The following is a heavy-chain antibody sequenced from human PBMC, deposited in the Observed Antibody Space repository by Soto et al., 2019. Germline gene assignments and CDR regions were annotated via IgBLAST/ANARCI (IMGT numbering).Heavy chain of an antibody. CDR1: GYTFTGYY. J-gene: IGHJ6*02. V-gene: IGHV1-2*04. D-gene: IGHD6-13*01. CDR2: INPNSGGT. CDR3: AIAAAGGQAYYYYGMDV. Sequence: QVQLVQSGAEVKKPGASVKVSCKASGYTFTGYYMHWVRQAPGQGLEWMGWINPNSGGTNYAQKFQGWVTMTRDTSISTAYMELSRLRSDDTAVYYCAIAAAGGQAYYYYGMDVWGQGTTVTVSS.